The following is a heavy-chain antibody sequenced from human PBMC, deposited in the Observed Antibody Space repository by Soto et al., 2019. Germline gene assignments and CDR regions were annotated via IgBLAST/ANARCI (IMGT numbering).Heavy chain of an antibody. CDR3: ASLGLGTY. J-gene: IGHJ4*02. CDR2: IIPILGIA. CDR1: GGTFSSYT. D-gene: IGHD7-27*01. Sequence: QVQLVQSGAEVKKPGSSVKVSCKASGGTFSSYTISWVRQAPGQGLEWMGRIIPILGIANYAQKFQGRVTITADKSTSTANMEMSSLRSEDTSVYYCASLGLGTYWGQGTLVTVSS. V-gene: IGHV1-69*02.